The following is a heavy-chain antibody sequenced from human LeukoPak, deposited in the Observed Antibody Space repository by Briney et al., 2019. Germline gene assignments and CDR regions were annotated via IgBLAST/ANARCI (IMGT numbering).Heavy chain of an antibody. V-gene: IGHV3-23*01. J-gene: IGHJ6*02. CDR2: ISGSGSST. CDR1: GFTFNRFY. CDR3: AKSVASTNYYFGVDV. D-gene: IGHD6-19*01. Sequence: GGSLRLSCSASGFTFNRFYLHWVRQAPGKGLEWVSAISGSGSSTYFADSVKGRFTISRDNSKNTLYLQMDSLRAEDTAVYYCAKSVASTNYYFGVDVWGQGTTVTVSS.